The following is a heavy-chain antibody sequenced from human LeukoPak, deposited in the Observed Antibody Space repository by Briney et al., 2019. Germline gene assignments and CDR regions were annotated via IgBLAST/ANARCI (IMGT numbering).Heavy chain of an antibody. CDR2: ISGSGGST. CDR1: GFTFSSYA. CDR3: AKGPYCSGGSCDPYNWFDP. Sequence: GRSLRLSCAASGFTFSSYAMSWVRQAPGKGLEWVSAISGSGGSTYYADSVKGRFTISRDNSKNTLYLQMNSLRAEDTAVYYCAKGPYCSGGSCDPYNWFDPWGQGTLVTVSS. D-gene: IGHD2-15*01. J-gene: IGHJ5*02. V-gene: IGHV3-23*01.